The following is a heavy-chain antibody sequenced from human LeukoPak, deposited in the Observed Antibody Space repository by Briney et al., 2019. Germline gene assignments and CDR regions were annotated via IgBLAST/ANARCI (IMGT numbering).Heavy chain of an antibody. CDR1: GYTFTGYC. J-gene: IGHJ6*02. CDR2: INPNSGGT. V-gene: IGHV1-2*02. CDR3: ARGAGGGTSFMDV. Sequence: AASVKVSCKASGYTFTGYCMHWVRQAPGQGLEWMGWINPNSGGTNYAQKFQGRVTMTRGTSISTAYMELSRLRSDDTAVYYCARGAGGGTSFMDVWGQGTTVTVSS. D-gene: IGHD2-2*01.